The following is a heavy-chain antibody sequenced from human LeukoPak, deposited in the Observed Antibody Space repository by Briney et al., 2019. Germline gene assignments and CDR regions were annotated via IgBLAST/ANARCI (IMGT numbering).Heavy chain of an antibody. J-gene: IGHJ3*02. D-gene: IGHD2-2*01. CDR3: AKEYCSSTSCFDASDI. Sequence: GGSLRLSCAPPGFTFSSYAMSWVRQAPGKGLEWVSAISGSGGSTYYADSVKGRFTISRDNSKNTLYLQMNSLRAEDTAVYYCAKEYCSSTSCFDASDIWGQGTMVTVSS. CDR2: ISGSGGST. V-gene: IGHV3-23*01. CDR1: GFTFSSYA.